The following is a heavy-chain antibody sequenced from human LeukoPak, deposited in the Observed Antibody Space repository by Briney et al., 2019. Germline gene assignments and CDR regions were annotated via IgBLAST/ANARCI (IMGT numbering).Heavy chain of an antibody. J-gene: IGHJ4*02. Sequence: SQTLSLTCTVSGGSISSGDYYWSWIRQPPGKGLEWIGNIYYSGSTYYNPSLKSRVTISVDTSKNQFSLKLSSVTAADTAVYYCARALSYGDYVLYYFDYWGQGTLVTVSS. CDR2: IYYSGST. CDR1: GGSISSGDYY. V-gene: IGHV4-30-4*08. CDR3: ARALSYGDYVLYYFDY. D-gene: IGHD4-17*01.